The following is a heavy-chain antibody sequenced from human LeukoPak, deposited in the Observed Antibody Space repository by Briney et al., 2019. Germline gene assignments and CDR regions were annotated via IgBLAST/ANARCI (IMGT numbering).Heavy chain of an antibody. Sequence: GGSLRLSCTASGLTFSTYALSWVRQTPGKGLEWLSVISATGSTTYYADSVRGRFTISRDNSKNTLYLQMNSLRAEDTAVYYCAKGTLSGSGSYSDFWGKGTLVTVSS. D-gene: IGHD3-10*01. CDR1: GLTFSTYA. V-gene: IGHV3-23*01. CDR3: AKGTLSGSGSYSDF. J-gene: IGHJ4*02. CDR2: ISATGSTT.